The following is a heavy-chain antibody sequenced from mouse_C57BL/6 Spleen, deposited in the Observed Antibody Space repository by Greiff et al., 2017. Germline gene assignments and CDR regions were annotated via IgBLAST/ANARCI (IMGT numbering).Heavy chain of an antibody. CDR1: GFTFSSYG. Sequence: EVKLMESGGDLVKPGGSLKLSCAASGFTFSSYGMSWVRQTPDKRLEWVATISSGGSYTYYPDSVKGRFTSSRDNAKNTLYLQMSSLKSEDTAMYYCARPIYYDYDPYYFDYWGQGTTLTVSS. J-gene: IGHJ2*01. CDR3: ARPIYYDYDPYYFDY. V-gene: IGHV5-6*01. CDR2: ISSGGSYT. D-gene: IGHD2-4*01.